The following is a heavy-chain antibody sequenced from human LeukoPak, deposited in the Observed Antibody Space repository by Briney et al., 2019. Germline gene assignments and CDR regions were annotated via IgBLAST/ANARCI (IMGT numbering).Heavy chain of an antibody. Sequence: GGSLRLSCAASGFSFRSYWMTWVRQAPGKGLEWVAMINPDGSEKYYVDSVKGRFTISRDNVKNTLYLQMNSLRAEDAAVYFCARDQLYCTGGYCYFDYWGQGTLVTVSS. CDR2: INPDGSEK. J-gene: IGHJ4*02. CDR3: ARDQLYCTGGYCYFDY. V-gene: IGHV3-7*01. D-gene: IGHD2-8*02. CDR1: GFSFRSYW.